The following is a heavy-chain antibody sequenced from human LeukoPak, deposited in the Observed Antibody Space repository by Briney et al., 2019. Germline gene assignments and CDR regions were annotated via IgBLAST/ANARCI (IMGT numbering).Heavy chain of an antibody. Sequence: SETLSLTCTVSGGSISSYYWSWIRQPPGKGLEWIGYIYYSGSTNYNPSLKSRVTISVDTSKNQFSLKLSSVTAADTAVYYCARDSITMVRGVIIERWFDPWGQGTLVTVSS. V-gene: IGHV4-59*01. CDR1: GGSISSYY. CDR2: IYYSGST. CDR3: ARDSITMVRGVIIERWFDP. J-gene: IGHJ5*02. D-gene: IGHD3-10*01.